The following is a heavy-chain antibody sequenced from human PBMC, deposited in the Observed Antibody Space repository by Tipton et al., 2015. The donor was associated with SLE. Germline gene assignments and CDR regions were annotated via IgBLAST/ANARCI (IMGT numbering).Heavy chain of an antibody. Sequence: TLSLTCTVSGGSISSYYWSWIRQPPGRGLEWIGYIFYTGSTSYNPSLKSRVTISVDTSKNQFSLKLSSVTAADTAVYYCAGGAAAGWFLDYWGQGTLVTVSS. D-gene: IGHD6-13*01. CDR3: AGGAAAGWFLDY. CDR2: IFYTGST. V-gene: IGHV4-59*01. CDR1: GGSISSYY. J-gene: IGHJ4*02.